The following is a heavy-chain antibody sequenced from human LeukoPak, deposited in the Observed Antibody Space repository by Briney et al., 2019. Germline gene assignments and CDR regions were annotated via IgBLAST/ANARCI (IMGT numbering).Heavy chain of an antibody. CDR3: ASRSSIRSGYQDTLYYFDS. V-gene: IGHV4-59*01. CDR2: IYYSGST. D-gene: IGHD3-3*01. CDR1: GGSISSYY. J-gene: IGHJ4*02. Sequence: SETLSLTCTVSGGSISSYYWSWIRQPPGKRLEWIGHIYYSGSTNYNPSLRSRVTISVDTSKNQFSLKLSSVTAADTAVYHCASRSSIRSGYQDTLYYFDSWGQGTLVTVSS.